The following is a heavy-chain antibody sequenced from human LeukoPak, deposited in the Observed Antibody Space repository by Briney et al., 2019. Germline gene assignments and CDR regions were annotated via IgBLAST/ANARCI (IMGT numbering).Heavy chain of an antibody. CDR1: GGSISSYY. Sequence: SETPSLTCTVSGGSISSYYWSWIRQPPGKGLEWIGYIYYSGSTNYNPSLKSRVTISVDTSKNQFSLKLSSVTAADTAVYYCARVAAAGIYGMDVWGQGTTVTVSS. CDR3: ARVAAAGIYGMDV. J-gene: IGHJ6*02. V-gene: IGHV4-59*01. D-gene: IGHD6-13*01. CDR2: IYYSGST.